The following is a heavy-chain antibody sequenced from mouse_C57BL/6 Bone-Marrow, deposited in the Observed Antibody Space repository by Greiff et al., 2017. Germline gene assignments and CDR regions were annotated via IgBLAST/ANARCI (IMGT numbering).Heavy chain of an antibody. CDR2: IHPNSGST. Sequence: QVQLQQPGAALVKPGASVKLSCKASGYTFTSYCMHWVKQRPGQGLEWIGMIHPNSGSTNYNEKFKSKATLTVDKSSSTAYMRLSSLTSEDSAVYYCARITTEVEGFAYWGQGTLVTVSA. CDR3: ARITTEVEGFAY. J-gene: IGHJ3*01. D-gene: IGHD1-1*01. CDR1: GYTFTSYC. V-gene: IGHV1-64*01.